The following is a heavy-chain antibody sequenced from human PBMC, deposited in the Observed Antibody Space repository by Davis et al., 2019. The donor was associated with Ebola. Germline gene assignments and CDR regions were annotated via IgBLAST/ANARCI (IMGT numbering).Heavy chain of an antibody. D-gene: IGHD6-19*01. CDR2: INTHNGNT. J-gene: IGHJ4*02. CDR3: ARDLVSGWYICDS. V-gene: IGHV1-18*01. CDR1: GYTFTSYA. Sequence: ASVKVSCKASGYTFTSYAMHWVRQAPGQGLEWVGWINTHNGNTNLAQKLHDRVTLTTDTSTSTAYMEMRSLRSDDTAVYYCARDLVSGWYICDSWGQGTLVSVSS.